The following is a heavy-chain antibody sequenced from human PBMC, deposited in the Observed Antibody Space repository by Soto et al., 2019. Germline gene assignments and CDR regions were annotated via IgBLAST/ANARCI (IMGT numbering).Heavy chain of an antibody. J-gene: IGHJ3*02. V-gene: IGHV4-61*01. CDR3: ARDRKGNDAFDI. D-gene: IGHD3-10*01. CDR1: GGSVSSGSYY. Sequence: SETLSLTCTVSGGSVSSGSYYWSWIRQPPGKGLEWIGYIYYSGSTNYNPSLKSRVTISVDTSKNQFSLKLSSVTAADTAVYYCARDRKGNDAFDIWGQGTMVTVSS. CDR2: IYYSGST.